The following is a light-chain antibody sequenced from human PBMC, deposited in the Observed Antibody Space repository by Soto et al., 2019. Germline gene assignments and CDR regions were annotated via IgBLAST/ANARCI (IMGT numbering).Light chain of an antibody. V-gene: IGLV2-23*01. CDR3: CSYTGSSTVV. CDR1: SL. J-gene: IGLJ2*01. Sequence: QAVVTQPASVSGSPGQSITISCTGTSLVSWYQQHPGKAPKLMIYEGSKRPSGVSNRFSGSKSGNTASLTISGLQAEDEADYYCCSYTGSSTVVFGGGTKLTVL. CDR2: EGS.